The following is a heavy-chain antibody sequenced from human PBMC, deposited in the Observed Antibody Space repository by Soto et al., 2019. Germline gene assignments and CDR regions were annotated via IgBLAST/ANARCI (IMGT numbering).Heavy chain of an antibody. Sequence: PGESLKISCKGSGYSFTSYWIGWVRQMPGKGLEWMGIIYPGDSDTRYSPSFQGQVTISADKSISTAYLQWSSLKASDTAMYYCARVSVLFLEWFYGMDVWGQGTTVTVSS. D-gene: IGHD3-3*01. CDR1: GYSFTSYW. CDR3: ARVSVLFLEWFYGMDV. V-gene: IGHV5-51*01. CDR2: IYPGDSDT. J-gene: IGHJ6*02.